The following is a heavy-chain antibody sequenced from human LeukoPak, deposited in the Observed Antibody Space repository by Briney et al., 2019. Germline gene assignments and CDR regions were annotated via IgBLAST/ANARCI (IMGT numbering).Heavy chain of an antibody. D-gene: IGHD2-2*01. V-gene: IGHV3-23*01. CDR1: GFTFSSYA. CDR3: AKDRPKDIVVVPAEVDDAFDF. J-gene: IGHJ3*01. Sequence: GGSLRLSCAASGFTFSSYAMSWVRQAPGKGLDWVSAISGSGGSTYYADSVKGRFTISRDNSKNTLYLQMNSLRAEDKAVYYCAKDRPKDIVVVPAEVDDAFDFWGQGTMVTVFS. CDR2: ISGSGGST.